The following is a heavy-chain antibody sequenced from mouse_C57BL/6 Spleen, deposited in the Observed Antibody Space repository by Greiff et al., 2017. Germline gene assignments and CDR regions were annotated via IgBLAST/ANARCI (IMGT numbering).Heavy chain of an antibody. CDR1: GYNFTSYW. Sequence: VQLQQPGAELVKPGASVKMSCKASGYNFTSYWITWVKQRPGQGLEWIGDIYPGSGSTNYNEKFKSKATLTVDTSSSTAYMQLSSLTSEDSAVYYCAREWDYYDGYSFAYWGQGTLVTVSA. V-gene: IGHV1-55*01. J-gene: IGHJ3*01. CDR3: AREWDYYDGYSFAY. CDR2: IYPGSGST. D-gene: IGHD2-3*01.